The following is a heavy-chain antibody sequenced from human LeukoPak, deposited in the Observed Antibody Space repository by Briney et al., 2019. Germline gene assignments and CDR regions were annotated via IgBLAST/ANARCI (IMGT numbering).Heavy chain of an antibody. CDR2: IYSSGST. CDR3: ARSDGYGLVGI. V-gene: IGHV4-39*07. J-gene: IGHJ3*02. D-gene: IGHD3-10*01. Sequence: SETLSLTCSVSGVSISSGSNYWGWIRQRPGKTLEWIGSIYSSGSTYYNPSLKSRVIILIDTAKNHFSLNLSSVTAADTAVYYCARSDGYGLVGIWGQGTMVTVSS. CDR1: GVSISSGSNY.